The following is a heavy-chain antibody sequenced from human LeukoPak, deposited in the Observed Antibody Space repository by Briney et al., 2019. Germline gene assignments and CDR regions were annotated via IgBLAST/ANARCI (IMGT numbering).Heavy chain of an antibody. CDR3: ALPPGYCGNDCSFNH. J-gene: IGHJ1*01. D-gene: IGHD2-21*01. Sequence: GESLKISCDGSGYSFSNYWIGWVRQMPGKGLEWMGIIYPGDYETRYSPSFQGLVTISVDKPISTAYVQCSSLKASDTAMYYCALPPGYCGNDCSFNHWG. V-gene: IGHV5-51*04. CDR1: GYSFSNYW. CDR2: IYPGDYET.